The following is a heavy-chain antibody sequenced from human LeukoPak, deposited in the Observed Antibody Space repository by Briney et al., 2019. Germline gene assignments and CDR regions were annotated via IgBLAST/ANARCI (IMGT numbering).Heavy chain of an antibody. CDR3: ASRGYSYGYSWFDP. Sequence: ASVKVSCKASGYTFTSYDINWVRQATGQGLEWMGWMNPNSGNTGYAQKFQGRVTITRNTSISTAYVELSSLRSEDTAVYYCASRGYSYGYSWFDPWGQGTLVTVSS. V-gene: IGHV1-8*01. CDR2: MNPNSGNT. CDR1: GYTFTSYD. J-gene: IGHJ5*02. D-gene: IGHD5-18*01.